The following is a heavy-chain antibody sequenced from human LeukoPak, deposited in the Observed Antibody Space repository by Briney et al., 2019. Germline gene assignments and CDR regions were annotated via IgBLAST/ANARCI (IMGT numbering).Heavy chain of an antibody. D-gene: IGHD3-22*01. J-gene: IGHJ4*02. Sequence: SGGSLRLSCAASGFTFSSYAMSWVRQAPGKGLEWVSAISGSGGSTYYADSVKGRFTISRDNSKNTLYLQMNSLRAEDTAVYYCAKDTNYYDSSGYYLNFDYWGQGTLVTVSS. CDR2: ISGSGGST. CDR3: AKDTNYYDSSGYYLNFDY. CDR1: GFTFSSYA. V-gene: IGHV3-23*01.